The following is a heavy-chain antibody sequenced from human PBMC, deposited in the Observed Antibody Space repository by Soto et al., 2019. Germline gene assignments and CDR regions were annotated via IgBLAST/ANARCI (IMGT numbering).Heavy chain of an antibody. CDR1: GYSFIDYW. D-gene: IGHD3-22*01. Sequence: GESLKISCQGSGYSFIDYWIGWVRQVPGKGLEWMGVIYPGDSDTRYSPSFQGQVTISADKSISTAYLQWSSLKASDTAMYYCARPFYDXXXYXFDYWGQGTLVTVSS. CDR2: IYPGDSDT. J-gene: IGHJ4*02. CDR3: ARPFYDXXXYXFDY. V-gene: IGHV5-51*01.